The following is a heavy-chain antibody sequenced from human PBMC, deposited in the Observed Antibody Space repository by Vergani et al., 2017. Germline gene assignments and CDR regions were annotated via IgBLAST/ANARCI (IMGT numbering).Heavy chain of an antibody. Sequence: QVQLQESGPGLVKPSQTLSLTCTVSGGSISSDSYYWNWIRQPAGKGLEWIGRIYITGSTNYNPSLKSRVTISVDTSKNQFSLRLSSVTAADTAVYYCARLNGDYMRLSEYWGQGTLVAVSS. D-gene: IGHD4-17*01. V-gene: IGHV4-61*02. CDR3: ARLNGDYMRLSEY. CDR2: IYITGST. CDR1: GGSISSDSYY. J-gene: IGHJ4*02.